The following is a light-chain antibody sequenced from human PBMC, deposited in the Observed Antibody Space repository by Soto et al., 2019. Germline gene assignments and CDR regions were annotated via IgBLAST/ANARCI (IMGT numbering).Light chain of an antibody. J-gene: IGKJ3*01. CDR1: QSVSSY. V-gene: IGKV3-11*01. CDR3: QQRSNWP. CDR2: DAS. Sequence: EIVLTQSPATLSLSPGERATLSCRASQSVSSYLAWYQQKPGQAPRLLIYDASNRATGIPARFSGSGSGTDFTLTISSLEPEDFEVYYCQQRSNWPFGPGTKVDIK.